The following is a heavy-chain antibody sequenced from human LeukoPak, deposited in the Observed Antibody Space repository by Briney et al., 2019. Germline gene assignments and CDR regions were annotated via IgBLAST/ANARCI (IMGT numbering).Heavy chain of an antibody. CDR1: GFTFSSYA. V-gene: IGHV3-30*04. D-gene: IGHD3-9*01. CDR3: AKGYDILTGPPLENAFDI. Sequence: GRSLRLSCAASGFTFSSYAMHWVRQAPGKGLEWVAVISYDGSNKYYADSVKGRFTISRDNSKNTLYLQMNSLRAEDTAVYYCAKGYDILTGPPLENAFDIWGQGTMVTVSS. CDR2: ISYDGSNK. J-gene: IGHJ3*02.